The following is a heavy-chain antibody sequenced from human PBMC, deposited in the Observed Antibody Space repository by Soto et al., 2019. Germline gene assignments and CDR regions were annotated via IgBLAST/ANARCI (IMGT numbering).Heavy chain of an antibody. CDR1: GFTFSSNG. Sequence: EVQLVESGGGLVQPGGSLRLSCVASGFTFSSNGMNWVRQAPGKGLEWVAHISGTSSAIYYADSVKGRFIISRDNAKNSLYLEMNSLRAEDTAVYYCARRSIFGVVHLDYWGQGTLVTVSS. J-gene: IGHJ4*02. CDR2: ISGTSSAI. V-gene: IGHV3-48*01. D-gene: IGHD3-3*01. CDR3: ARRSIFGVVHLDY.